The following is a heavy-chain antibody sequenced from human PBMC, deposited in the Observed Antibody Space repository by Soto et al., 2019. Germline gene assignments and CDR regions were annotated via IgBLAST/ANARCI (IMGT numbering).Heavy chain of an antibody. J-gene: IGHJ4*02. Sequence: QVQLVESGGGVVQPGRSLRLSCAASGFTFSSYGMHWVRQAPGKGLEWVAVISYDGSNKYYADSVKGRFTISRDNSKNTLYLQMNSLRAEDTAVYYFAMSPSSVSYLAYFDYWGQGTLVTVSS. CDR2: ISYDGSNK. CDR1: GFTFSSYG. CDR3: AMSPSSVSYLAYFDY. D-gene: IGHD1-26*01. V-gene: IGHV3-30*03.